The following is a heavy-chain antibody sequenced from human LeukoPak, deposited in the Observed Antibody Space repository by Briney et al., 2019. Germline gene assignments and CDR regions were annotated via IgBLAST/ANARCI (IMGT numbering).Heavy chain of an antibody. Sequence: ASVKVSCKASGYTFTGYYMHWVRQAPGKGLEWMGGFDPEDGETIYAQKFQGRVTMTEGTSTDTAYMELSSLRSEDTAVYYCATDALFSIAAAGTRWAFDIWGQGTMVTVSS. CDR2: FDPEDGET. CDR1: GYTFTGYY. J-gene: IGHJ3*02. D-gene: IGHD6-13*01. V-gene: IGHV1-24*01. CDR3: ATDALFSIAAAGTRWAFDI.